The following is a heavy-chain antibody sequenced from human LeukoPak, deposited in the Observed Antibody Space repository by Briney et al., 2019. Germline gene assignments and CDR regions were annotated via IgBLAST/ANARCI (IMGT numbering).Heavy chain of an antibody. Sequence: GGSLRLSCAASGFTFSSYSMNWVRQAPGKGLEWVSSISSSSSYIYYADSVKGRFTISRDNAKNSLYLQMNSLRAEDTAVYYCARFNYDILTGYFFSVGPGSGSHVDYWGQGTLVTVSS. CDR1: GFTFSSYS. J-gene: IGHJ4*02. V-gene: IGHV3-21*01. CDR3: ARFNYDILTGYFFSVGPGSGSHVDY. CDR2: ISSSSSYI. D-gene: IGHD3-9*01.